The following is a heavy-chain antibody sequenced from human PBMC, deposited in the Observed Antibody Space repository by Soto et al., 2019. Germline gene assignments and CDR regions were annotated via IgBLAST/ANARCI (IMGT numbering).Heavy chain of an antibody. CDR1: GFTFSSYS. CDR2: ISSSSSYI. Sequence: GGSLRLSCAASGFTFSSYSMNWVRQAPGKGLEWVSSISSSSSYIYYADSVKGRFTISRDNAKNSLYLQMNSLRAEDTAVYYCAREGDPGTTFAHFSWFDPWGQGTLVTVSS. V-gene: IGHV3-21*01. CDR3: AREGDPGTTFAHFSWFDP. J-gene: IGHJ5*02. D-gene: IGHD3-10*02.